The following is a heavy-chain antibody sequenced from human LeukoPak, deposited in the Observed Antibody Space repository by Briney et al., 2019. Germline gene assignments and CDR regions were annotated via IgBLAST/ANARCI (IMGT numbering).Heavy chain of an antibody. V-gene: IGHV4-39*01. J-gene: IGHJ5*02. CDR1: GDSISSSSYY. CDR2: IYYSGIT. CDR3: ARHQYYYDSSAYYYLNWFDP. Sequence: SETLSLTCTVSGDSISSSSYYWVWIRQPPGKGLEWIGTIYYSGITSYNPSLKSRVTISVDTSKNQFSLKLSSVTAADTAVYYCARHQYYYDSSAYYYLNWFDPWGQGTLVTVSS. D-gene: IGHD3-22*01.